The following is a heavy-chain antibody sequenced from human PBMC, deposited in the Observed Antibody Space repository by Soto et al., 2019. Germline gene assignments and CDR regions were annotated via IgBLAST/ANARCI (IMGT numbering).Heavy chain of an antibody. J-gene: IGHJ5*02. Sequence: ASVKVSCKASGYRFTSYGISWVRQAPGQGLEWMGWISDYNGNTNYAQKLQGRVTMTTDTSTSTAYMELRSLRSDDTAVYYCARDCSGGTCNRDWFDPWGQGTLVTAPQ. CDR1: GYRFTSYG. V-gene: IGHV1-18*01. CDR2: ISDYNGNT. CDR3: ARDCSGGTCNRDWFDP. D-gene: IGHD2-15*01.